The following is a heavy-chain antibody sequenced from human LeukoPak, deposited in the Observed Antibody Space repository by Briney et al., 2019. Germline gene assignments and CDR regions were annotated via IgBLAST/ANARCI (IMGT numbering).Heavy chain of an antibody. D-gene: IGHD2-2*01. V-gene: IGHV4-34*01. CDR1: GGSFSGYY. CDR3: FTCQFARLDTSKCDY. J-gene: IGHJ4*02. Sequence: SETLSLTCAVYGGSFSGYYWSWIRDPPGKGLELIGEINHSGSTNYNPSLKSRVTILVDKSTNQFSLKLSSVTAADTDVYYCFTCQFARLDTSKCDYWGQGTLVTVSS. CDR2: INHSGST.